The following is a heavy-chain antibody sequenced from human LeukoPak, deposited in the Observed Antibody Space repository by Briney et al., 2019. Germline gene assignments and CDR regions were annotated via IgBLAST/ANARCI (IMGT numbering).Heavy chain of an antibody. Sequence: SETLSLTCTVSGGSISSSAYYWCWVRQPPGKGLEWLGSINYYGNTYYNPSLKSRLTISIDTSKNQFSLKLSSVTAADTAVYYCASEYSSSLGAFDIWGQGTMVTVSS. D-gene: IGHD6-6*01. J-gene: IGHJ3*02. CDR2: INYYGNT. CDR3: ASEYSSSLGAFDI. V-gene: IGHV4-39*07. CDR1: GGSISSSAYY.